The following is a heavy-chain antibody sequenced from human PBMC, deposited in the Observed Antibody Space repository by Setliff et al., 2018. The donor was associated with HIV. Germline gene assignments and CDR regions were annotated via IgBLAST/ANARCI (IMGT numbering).Heavy chain of an antibody. V-gene: IGHV4-28*01. CDR2: LYNSRGT. Sequence: SETLSLTCAVSGYSIRSSYWWGWIRQPPGKGLEWIGYLYNSRGTYYNPSLKSRVTMSVDMSKNQFSLKVRSVTAVDTAVYYCARSALWFGKADWYVDLWGRGTLVTVSS. CDR1: GYSIRSSYW. J-gene: IGHJ2*01. CDR3: ARSALWFGKADWYVDL. D-gene: IGHD3-10*01.